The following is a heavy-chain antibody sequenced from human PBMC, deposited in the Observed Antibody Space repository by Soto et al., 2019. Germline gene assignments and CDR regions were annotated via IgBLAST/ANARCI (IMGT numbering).Heavy chain of an antibody. V-gene: IGHV3-30-3*01. D-gene: IGHD1-7*01. CDR3: ASPPPPEVELRDRWVVYYGMAV. CDR1: GFTFSSYA. Sequence: QVQLVESGGGVVQPGRSLRLSCAASGFTFSSYAMHWVRQAPGTGLEWVAVISYDGSNKYYADSVKGRFTISRDNSKNTMYLQMSSLRAEDRAVYYCASPPPPEVELRDRWVVYYGMAVWGQGTTVAVSS. CDR2: ISYDGSNK. J-gene: IGHJ6*02.